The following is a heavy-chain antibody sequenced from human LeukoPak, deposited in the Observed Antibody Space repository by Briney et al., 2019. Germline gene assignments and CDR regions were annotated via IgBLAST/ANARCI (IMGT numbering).Heavy chain of an antibody. CDR1: GYTFTGYY. J-gene: IGHJ6*03. V-gene: IGHV1-2*02. CDR2: INPNSGGT. Sequence: GASVKVSCKASGYTFTGYYMHWVRQAPGQGLEWMGWINPNSGGTNYAQKFQGRVTMTRDTSISTAYMELSRLRSDDTAVYYCARGGLGSSSWYGYYYYMDVWGKGTTVTISS. D-gene: IGHD6-13*01. CDR3: ARGGLGSSSWYGYYYYMDV.